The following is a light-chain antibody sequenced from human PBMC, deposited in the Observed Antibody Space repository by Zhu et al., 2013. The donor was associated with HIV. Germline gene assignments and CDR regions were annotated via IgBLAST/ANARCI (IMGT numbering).Light chain of an antibody. CDR2: GAS. Sequence: EIVLTQSPGTLSLSPGERATLSCRASQSVSSSYLAWYQQKPGQAPRLLIYGASSRATGIPDRFSGSGSGTDFTLTISRLEPEDFAVYYCQHYGTSPLSTFGQGTKVDIK. V-gene: IGKV3-20*01. CDR1: QSVSSSY. J-gene: IGKJ1*01. CDR3: QHYGTSPLST.